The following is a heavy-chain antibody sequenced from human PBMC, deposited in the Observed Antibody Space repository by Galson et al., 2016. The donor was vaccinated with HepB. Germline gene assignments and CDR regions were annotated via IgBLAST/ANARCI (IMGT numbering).Heavy chain of an antibody. CDR3: AKDLWTGQQLAYYFDY. J-gene: IGHJ4*02. Sequence: SLRLSCAASEFTFSSYAMSWVRQAPGKGLERVSCISHNGVGTFYADSVKGRFTISRDNSKNTVYLQMNSLGAEDTAVYYCAKDLWTGQQLAYYFDYWGQGTLVTVSS. D-gene: IGHD6-13*01. CDR1: EFTFSSYA. CDR2: ISHNGVGT. V-gene: IGHV3-23*01.